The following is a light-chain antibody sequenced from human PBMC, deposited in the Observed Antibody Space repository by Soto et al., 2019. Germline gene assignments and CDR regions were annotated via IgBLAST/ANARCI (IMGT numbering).Light chain of an antibody. J-gene: IGKJ1*01. CDR1: QSIINN. CDR3: QQYGSSGT. Sequence: EVVMTESPGTLFVCPGESVTLSCRASQSIINNLAWYQQKPGQVPRLLVYGASTRATGIPARFSGSGSGTDFTLTISSLEPEDFAVYYCQQYGSSGTFGQGTKVDIK. V-gene: IGKV3-15*01. CDR2: GAS.